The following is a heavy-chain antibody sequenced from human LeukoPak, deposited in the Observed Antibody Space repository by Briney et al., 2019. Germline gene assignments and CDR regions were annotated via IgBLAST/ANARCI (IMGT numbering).Heavy chain of an antibody. CDR3: ARVGTYCSGGSCFRYYFDY. J-gene: IGHJ4*02. CDR1: GGSISSSSYY. Sequence: SETLSLTCTVSGGSISSSSYYWGWIRQPPGKGLEWIGSVYYSGSTYYNPSLKSRVTISVDTSKNQFSLKLSSVTAADTAVYYCARVGTYCSGGSCFRYYFDYWGQGTLVTVSS. V-gene: IGHV4-39*07. D-gene: IGHD2-15*01. CDR2: VYYSGST.